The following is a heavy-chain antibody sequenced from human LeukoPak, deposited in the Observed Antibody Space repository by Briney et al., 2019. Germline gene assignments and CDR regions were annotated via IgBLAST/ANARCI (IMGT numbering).Heavy chain of an antibody. CDR1: GYTFTSYD. Sequence: GASVKVSCKASGYTFTSYDINWVRQATGQGLEWMGWMNPNSGNTGYAQKFQGRVTMTRNSSITTAYMELSSLRSEDTAVYYCARRHGRCSDGSCYYPDYWGQGTQVTVSS. CDR2: MNPNSGNT. CDR3: ARRHGRCSDGSCYYPDY. J-gene: IGHJ4*02. V-gene: IGHV1-8*01. D-gene: IGHD2-15*01.